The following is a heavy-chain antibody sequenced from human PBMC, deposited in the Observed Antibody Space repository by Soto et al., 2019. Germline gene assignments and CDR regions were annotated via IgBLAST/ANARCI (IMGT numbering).Heavy chain of an antibody. J-gene: IGHJ3*02. CDR2: IIPILGIA. CDR1: GGTFSSYT. D-gene: IGHD3-22*01. CDR3: ARGDDSSGTAAFDI. Sequence: ASVKVSCKASGGTFSSYTISWVRQAPGQGLEWMGRIIPILGIANYAQKFQGRVTITADKSTSTAYMELSSLRSEDTAVYYCARGDDSSGTAAFDIWGQGTMVTVSS. V-gene: IGHV1-69*02.